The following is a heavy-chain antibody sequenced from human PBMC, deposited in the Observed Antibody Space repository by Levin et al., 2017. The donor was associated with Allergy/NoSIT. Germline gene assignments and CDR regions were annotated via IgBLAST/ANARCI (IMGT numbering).Heavy chain of an antibody. J-gene: IGHJ3*02. CDR2: MHSGGSI. D-gene: IGHD6-19*01. CDR1: GSSISSSAYY. V-gene: IGHV4-39*07. CDR3: ARGTQYSRGWNAYDI. Sequence: SETLSLTCTVSGSSISSSAYYWDWIRQSPGKGLEWIGSMHSGGSIFYSPSLKSRATISGDTSKKQLSLKLNSVTAADTALYYCARGTQYSRGWNAYDIWGRGTMVTVSS.